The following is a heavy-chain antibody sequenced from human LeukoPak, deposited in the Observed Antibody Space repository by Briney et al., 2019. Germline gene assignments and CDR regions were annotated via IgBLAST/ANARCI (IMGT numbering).Heavy chain of an antibody. CDR3: ARGLTRGMDI. CDR2: ITSSGSRI. CDR1: GFTFSNYY. J-gene: IGHJ6*02. V-gene: IGHV3-11*01. Sequence: PGGSLRLSCAASGFTFSNYYMSWIRQAAGKGLEWVSYITSSGSRIYSADSVKGRFTISRDSDNNSLYLQLDSLRAEDTAVYYCARGLTRGMDIWGQGTTVTVSS.